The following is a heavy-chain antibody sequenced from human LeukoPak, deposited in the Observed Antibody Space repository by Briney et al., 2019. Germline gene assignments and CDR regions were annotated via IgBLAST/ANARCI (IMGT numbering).Heavy chain of an antibody. CDR3: ARDLTIIPMDV. J-gene: IGHJ6*03. Sequence: GGSLRLSCAASGFTFSRYGMHWVRQAPGKGLEWVAVISYDGSNKYYADSVKGRFTISRDNSKNTLYLQMNSLRAEDTAVYYCARDLTIIPMDVWGKGTTVTVSS. V-gene: IGHV3-30*03. CDR1: GFTFSRYG. D-gene: IGHD3-9*01. CDR2: ISYDGSNK.